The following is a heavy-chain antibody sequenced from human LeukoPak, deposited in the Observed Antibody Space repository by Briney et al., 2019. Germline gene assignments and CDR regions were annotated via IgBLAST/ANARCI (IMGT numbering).Heavy chain of an antibody. V-gene: IGHV3-74*01. Sequence: GGSLRLSCAASGFTFDDYGMSWVRQAPGKGLVWVSRINSDGSSTSYADSVKGRFTISRDNAKNTLYLRMNSLRAEDTAVYYCARDRATSETDWGQGTLVTVSS. CDR1: GFTFDDYG. D-gene: IGHD5-12*01. CDR3: ARDRATSETD. J-gene: IGHJ4*02. CDR2: INSDGSST.